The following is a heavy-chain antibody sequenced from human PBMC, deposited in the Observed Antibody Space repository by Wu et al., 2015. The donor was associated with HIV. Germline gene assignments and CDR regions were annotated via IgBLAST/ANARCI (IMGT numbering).Heavy chain of an antibody. CDR2: IIPIFGTA. D-gene: IGHD3-10*01. Sequence: QVQLVQSGAEVKKPGSSVKVSCKASGGTFSSYAISWVRQAPGQGLEWMGGIIPIFGTANYAQKFQGRVTITTDESTSTAYMELSSLRSEDTAVYYCARGGQPYVSGSYYSWFDPLGPGNPGSPVSS. CDR1: GGTFSSYA. CDR3: ARGGQPYVSGSYYSWFDP. J-gene: IGHJ5*02. V-gene: IGHV1-69*05.